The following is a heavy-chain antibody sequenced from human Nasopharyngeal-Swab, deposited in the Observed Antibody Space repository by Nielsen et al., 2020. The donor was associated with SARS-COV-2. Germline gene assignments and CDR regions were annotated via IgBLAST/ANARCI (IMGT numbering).Heavy chain of an antibody. CDR2: IYYSGCT. J-gene: IGHJ3*02. Sequence: SETLSLTCTVSGGSISSYYWSWIRQPPGKGLEWIGYIYYSGCTNYNPSLKSRVTISVDTSKNQFSLKLSSVTAADTAVYYCARVLTRNLVVALVLDAFDIWGQGTMVTVSS. CDR1: GGSISSYY. V-gene: IGHV4-59*12. D-gene: IGHD2-15*01. CDR3: ARVLTRNLVVALVLDAFDI.